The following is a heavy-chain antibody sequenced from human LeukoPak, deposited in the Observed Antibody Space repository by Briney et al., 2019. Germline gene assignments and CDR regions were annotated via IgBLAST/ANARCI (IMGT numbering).Heavy chain of an antibody. CDR3: ARGAIFGVANWFDP. J-gene: IGHJ5*02. CDR1: GDSISSSSYY. D-gene: IGHD3-3*01. V-gene: IGHV4-61*02. Sequence: PSETLSLTCTVSGDSISSSSYYWSWIRQPAGKGLEWIGRIYTSGSTNYNPSLKSRVTMSVDTSKNQFSLKLSSVTAADTAVYYCARGAIFGVANWFDPWGQGTLVTVSS. CDR2: IYTSGST.